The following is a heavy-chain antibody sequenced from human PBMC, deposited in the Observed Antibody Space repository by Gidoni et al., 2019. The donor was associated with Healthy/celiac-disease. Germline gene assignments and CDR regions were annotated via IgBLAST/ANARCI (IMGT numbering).Heavy chain of an antibody. CDR3: ARDPRDYGGNPRFDY. J-gene: IGHJ4*02. CDR1: GFPFSRYS. D-gene: IGHD4-17*01. CDR2: ISSSSSYI. Sequence: EVQLVESGGGLVKPGGSLRLSCAASGFPFSRYSMNWVRQAPGKGLEWVSSISSSSSYIYYADSVKGRFTISRDNAKNSLYLQMNSLRAEDTAVYYCARDPRDYGGNPRFDYWGQGTLVTVSS. V-gene: IGHV3-21*01.